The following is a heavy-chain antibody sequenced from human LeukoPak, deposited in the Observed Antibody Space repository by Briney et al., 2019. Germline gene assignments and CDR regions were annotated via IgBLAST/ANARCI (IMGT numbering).Heavy chain of an antibody. V-gene: IGHV4-59*01. Sequence: SENLSLTCTVSGGSISSYYWSWIRQPPGKGLEWIGYIYYSGSTNYNPSLKSRVTISVDTSKNQFSLKLSSVTAADTAVYYCARDMEVGQSGGSSWFYYYGMDVWGQGTTVTVSS. CDR1: GGSISSYY. CDR2: IYYSGST. CDR3: ARDMEVGQSGGSSWFYYYGMDV. D-gene: IGHD6-13*01. J-gene: IGHJ6*02.